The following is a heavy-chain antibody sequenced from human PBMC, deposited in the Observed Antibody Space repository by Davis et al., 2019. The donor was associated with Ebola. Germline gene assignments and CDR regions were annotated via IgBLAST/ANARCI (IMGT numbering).Heavy chain of an antibody. V-gene: IGHV3-21*01. J-gene: IGHJ4*02. D-gene: IGHD2-15*01. CDR1: GFTFTTYA. Sequence: PGGSLRLSCAASGFTFTTYAMNWVRQAPGKGLEWVSSISSSSSYIYYADSVKGRFTISRDNAKNSLYLEMNSLRAEDTAVYYCARDQFDCSGGSCYPTHFDYWGQGTLVTVSS. CDR2: ISSSSSYI. CDR3: ARDQFDCSGGSCYPTHFDY.